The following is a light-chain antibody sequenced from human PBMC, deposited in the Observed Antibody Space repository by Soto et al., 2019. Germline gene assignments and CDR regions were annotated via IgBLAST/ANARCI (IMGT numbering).Light chain of an antibody. CDR2: DNS. J-gene: IGLJ2*01. V-gene: IGLV1-40*01. CDR1: SSNFGAGYD. CDR3: QSYDSSLNGYVV. Sequence: QSVLTQPPSVSGAPGQRVTISCTGSSSNFGAGYDVHWYQQLPGTAPRLLIYDNSNRPSGVPDRFSSSKSGTSASLAITGLQAEDEADYYCQSYDSSLNGYVVFGGGTKVTVL.